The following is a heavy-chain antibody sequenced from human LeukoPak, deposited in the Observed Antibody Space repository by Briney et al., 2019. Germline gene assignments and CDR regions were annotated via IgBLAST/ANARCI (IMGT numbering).Heavy chain of an antibody. V-gene: IGHV4-59*01. J-gene: IGHJ4*02. Sequence: KPSETLSLTCTVSGGSISSYYWSWIRQPPGKGLKWFGYIYYSGSTNYNPSLKRRVTISVDTSKNQFSLELSSVTAADTALYYSGSTIYNPTLKSRVTISVATSTNQFSMKLSSVTDTDTAVYYCASGRYSSSWHAGYYFDYWGQGTLVTVSS. CDR2: IYYSGST. CDR3: GSTIYNPTLKSRVTISVATSTNQFSMKLSSVTDTDTAVYYCASGRYSSSWHAGYYFDY. D-gene: IGHD3-10*01. CDR1: GGSISSYY.